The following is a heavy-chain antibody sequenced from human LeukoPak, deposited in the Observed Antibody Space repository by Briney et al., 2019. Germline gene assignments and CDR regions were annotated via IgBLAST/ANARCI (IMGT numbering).Heavy chain of an antibody. CDR1: GYTFTSHD. CDR2: MSPNSGDT. D-gene: IGHD7-27*01. CDR3: VRTPPNWGFDY. V-gene: IGHV1-8*01. Sequence: ASVKVSCKASGYTFTSHDINWVRQAAGQGLEWMGWMSPNSGDTGYAQKFQGRVTMTSDSSISTAYMELSSLRSEDTAVYYCVRTPPNWGFDYWGQGTLVTVSS. J-gene: IGHJ4*02.